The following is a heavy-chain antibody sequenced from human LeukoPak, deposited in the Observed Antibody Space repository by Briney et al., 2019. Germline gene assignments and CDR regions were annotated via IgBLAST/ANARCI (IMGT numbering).Heavy chain of an antibody. CDR2: INHSGST. CDR3: ASLTGTTDYYYFYTDV. J-gene: IGHJ6*03. Sequence: SETLSLTCTVSGGSISSSSYYWGWIRQPPGKGLEWIGEINHSGSTNYNPSLKSRVTISVDTSKNQFSLKLSSVTAADTAVYYCASLTGTTDYYYFYTDVWGKGTPVTVSS. CDR1: GGSISSSSYY. V-gene: IGHV4-39*07. D-gene: IGHD1-20*01.